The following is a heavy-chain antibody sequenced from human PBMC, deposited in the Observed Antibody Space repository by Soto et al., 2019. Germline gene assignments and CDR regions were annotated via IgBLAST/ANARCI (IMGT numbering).Heavy chain of an antibody. CDR2: IVGSGGST. CDR3: ARDHYGVDV. Sequence: LQLLESGGGLVQPGGSLRLSCAASGFTSSSYAMTWVRQAPGRGPEWVSAIVGSGGSTYYADSVKGRFTISRDNSRNTLYLQMNSLRADDTAVYYCARDHYGVDVWGQGTTVTVSS. V-gene: IGHV3-23*01. CDR1: GFTSSSYA. J-gene: IGHJ6*02.